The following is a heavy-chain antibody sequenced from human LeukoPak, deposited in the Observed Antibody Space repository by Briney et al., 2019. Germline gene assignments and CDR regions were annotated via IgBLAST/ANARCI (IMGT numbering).Heavy chain of an antibody. D-gene: IGHD1-26*01. Sequence: SQTLSLTCTVSGGSISSGGYYWSWIRQHPGKGLEWIGYIYYSGSTYYNPSLKSRVTISVDTSKNRFSLKLSSVTAADTAVYYCAGWELLSRTRYYFDYWGQGTLVTVSS. CDR1: GGSISSGGYY. CDR2: IYYSGST. J-gene: IGHJ4*02. V-gene: IGHV4-31*03. CDR3: AGWELLSRTRYYFDY.